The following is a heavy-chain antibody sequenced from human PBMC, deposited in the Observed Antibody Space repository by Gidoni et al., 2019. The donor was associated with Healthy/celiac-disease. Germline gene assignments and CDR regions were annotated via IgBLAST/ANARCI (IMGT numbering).Heavy chain of an antibody. Sequence: QVQLQESGPGLVKPSETLSLTCTASGVSISSYYWSWLRQPPGKGLEWIGYIYYSGSTNYNPSLKSRVTISVDTSKNQFSLKLSSVTAADTAVYYCARSSGGRWLQLDYWGQGTLVTVSS. CDR2: IYYSGST. CDR3: ARSSGGRWLQLDY. V-gene: IGHV4-59*08. J-gene: IGHJ4*02. CDR1: GVSISSYY. D-gene: IGHD3-16*01.